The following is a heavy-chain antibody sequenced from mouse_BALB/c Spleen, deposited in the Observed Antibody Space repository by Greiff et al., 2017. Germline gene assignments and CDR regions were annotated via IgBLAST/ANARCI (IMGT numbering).Heavy chain of an antibody. CDR3: ARRLYYEYDGAMDY. CDR2: ISSGSSTI. J-gene: IGHJ4*01. CDR1: GFTFSSFG. V-gene: IGHV5-17*02. D-gene: IGHD2-4*01. Sequence: EVMLVESGGGLVQPGGSRKLSCAASGFTFSSFGMHWVRQAPEKGLEWVAYISSGSSTIYYADTVKGRFTISRDNPKNTLFLQMTSLRSEDTAMYYCARRLYYEYDGAMDYWGQGTSVTVSS.